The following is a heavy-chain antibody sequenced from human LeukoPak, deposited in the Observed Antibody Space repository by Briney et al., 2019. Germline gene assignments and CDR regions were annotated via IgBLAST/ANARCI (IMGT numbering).Heavy chain of an antibody. CDR1: GYRFTSYG. D-gene: IGHD2-15*01. J-gene: IGHJ5*02. V-gene: IGHV1-18*01. Sequence: ASVKVSCKASGYRFTSYGITWVRQAPGQGLEWMGWISAYNGNTNYAQKLQGRVTLTTDTSASTAYMELRSLRSDDTAVYYCAREGYCSGGTCYSTMNWFDPWGQGTLVTVSS. CDR3: AREGYCSGGTCYSTMNWFDP. CDR2: ISAYNGNT.